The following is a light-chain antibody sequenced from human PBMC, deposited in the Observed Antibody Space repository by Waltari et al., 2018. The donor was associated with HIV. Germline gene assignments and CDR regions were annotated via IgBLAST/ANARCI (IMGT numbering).Light chain of an antibody. CDR1: SSNIGSNF. CDR2: RNI. Sequence: QSVLTQPPSASGTPGQRVTISCSGSSSNIGSNFVSWYQQRPGTATKLLIYRNIQRPSGVPDRFSGSKSGTSASLAISGLRSEDEADYYCAAWDGSLSGVVFGGGTKLTVL. J-gene: IGLJ2*01. V-gene: IGLV1-47*01. CDR3: AAWDGSLSGVV.